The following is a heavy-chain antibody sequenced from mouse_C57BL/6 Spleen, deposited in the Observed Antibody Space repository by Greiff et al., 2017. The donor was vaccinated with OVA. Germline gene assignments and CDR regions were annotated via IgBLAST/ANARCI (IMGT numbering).Heavy chain of an antibody. D-gene: IGHD2-5*01. CDR1: GYSFTSYY. V-gene: IGHV1-66*01. CDR2: IYPGSGNT. Sequence: QVQLQQSGPELVKPGASVKISCKASGYSFTSYYIHWVKRRPGQGLEWIGWIYPGSGNTKYNEKFKGKATLTADTSSSTAYMQLSSLTSEDSAVYYCARGGYSNYDYAMDYWGQGTSVTVSS. CDR3: ARGGYSNYDYAMDY. J-gene: IGHJ4*01.